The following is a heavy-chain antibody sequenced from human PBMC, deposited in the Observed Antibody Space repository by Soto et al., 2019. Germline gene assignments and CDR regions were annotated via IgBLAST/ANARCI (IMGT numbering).Heavy chain of an antibody. Sequence: GGSLRLSCAASGFTFSTSWMNWVRQAPGKGLEWVANMNPDGSWGRHVDSVKGRFTISRDNSKNTLYLQMNSLRAEDTAVYYCARVGEEQQPDGFVDYWGQGTLVTVSS. D-gene: IGHD6-13*01. CDR2: MNPDGSWG. V-gene: IGHV3-7*01. J-gene: IGHJ4*02. CDR1: GFTFSTSW. CDR3: ARVGEEQQPDGFVDY.